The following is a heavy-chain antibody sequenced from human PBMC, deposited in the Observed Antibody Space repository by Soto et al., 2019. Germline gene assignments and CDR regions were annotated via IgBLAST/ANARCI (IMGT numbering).Heavy chain of an antibody. CDR1: GDSITNGDYY. J-gene: IGHJ5*02. D-gene: IGHD5-18*01. CDR2: IYYNGIT. CDR3: ARGIQEGFDP. Sequence: QVSLQESGPGLVKPSQTLSLTCVVSGDSITNGDYYCSWIRQPPGKDLEWIAYIYYNGITHYNPSLKSRVTISLDPSKHHFSLKMKSVTGADTAVYSCARGIQEGFDPWGQGTLVTVSS. V-gene: IGHV4-30-4*01.